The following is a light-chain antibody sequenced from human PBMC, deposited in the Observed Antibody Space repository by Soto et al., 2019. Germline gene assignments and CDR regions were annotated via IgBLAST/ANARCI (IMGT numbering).Light chain of an antibody. J-gene: IGKJ5*01. Sequence: EIVLTQSPITLSLSPGQRPTLCCRASQSVSGVLAWYQQKPGQAPRLLIYGASTRATGLPARFSGSGSGTDFTLTISSLQSEDFAVYYCQQYKNWPLFGQGTRLEIK. CDR1: QSVSGV. CDR2: GAS. CDR3: QQYKNWPL. V-gene: IGKV3-15*01.